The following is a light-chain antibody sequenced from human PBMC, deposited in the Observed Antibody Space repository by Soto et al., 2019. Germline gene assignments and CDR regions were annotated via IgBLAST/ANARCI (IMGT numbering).Light chain of an antibody. CDR1: QSVSST. J-gene: IGKJ1*01. CDR2: GAS. Sequence: ELVLTQSPGTLSLSPGDIATLSCRASQSVSSTYLAWYQQKPGQSPRLLIYGASTRATGIPARFSGSGSETEFTLTISSLQSEDFAVYYCQQYNNWPRTFGQGTKVDIK. V-gene: IGKV3-15*01. CDR3: QQYNNWPRT.